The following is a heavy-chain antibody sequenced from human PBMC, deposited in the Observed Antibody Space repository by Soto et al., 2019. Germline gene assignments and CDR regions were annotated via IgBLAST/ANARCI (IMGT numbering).Heavy chain of an antibody. J-gene: IGHJ4*02. CDR2: IYYSGST. D-gene: IGHD6-13*01. Sequence: SETLSLTCTVSGGSISSGGYYWSWIRQHPGKGLEWIGYIYYSGSTYYNPSLKSRVTISVDTSKNQFSLKLSSVTAADTAVYYCARAAAGLFDYWGQGTLVTVSS. CDR1: GGSISSGGYY. CDR3: ARAAAGLFDY. V-gene: IGHV4-31*03.